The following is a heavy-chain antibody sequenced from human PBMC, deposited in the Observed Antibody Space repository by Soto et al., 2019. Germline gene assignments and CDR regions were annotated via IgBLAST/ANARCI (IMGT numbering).Heavy chain of an antibody. D-gene: IGHD3-9*01. CDR2: IYYSGST. CDR1: GGSISSGDYY. CDR3: AGSYGILAGYPYCFDY. Sequence: QVQLQESGPGLVKPSQTLSLTCTVSGGSISSGDYYWSWIRQPPGKGLEWIGFIYYSGSTYYNPSLKSRVTISVDTSKNLSALELGSVTAADTAGYYCAGSYGILAGYPYCFDYWGQGTLVTVSS. V-gene: IGHV4-30-4*01. J-gene: IGHJ4*02.